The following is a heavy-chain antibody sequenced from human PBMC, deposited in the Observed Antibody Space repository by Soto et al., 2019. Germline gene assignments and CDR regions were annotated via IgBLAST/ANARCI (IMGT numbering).Heavy chain of an antibody. J-gene: IGHJ6*02. CDR3: ARERIAARYYYYYYGMDV. D-gene: IGHD6-13*01. V-gene: IGHV3-30*03. CDR1: GFTFSSYG. Sequence: GGALRLSCAASGFTFSSYGMHWVRQAPGKGLEWVAVISYDGSNKYYADSVKGRFTISRDNSKNTLYLQMNSLRAEDTAVYYCARERIAARYYYYYYGMDVWGQGTTVTVSS. CDR2: ISYDGSNK.